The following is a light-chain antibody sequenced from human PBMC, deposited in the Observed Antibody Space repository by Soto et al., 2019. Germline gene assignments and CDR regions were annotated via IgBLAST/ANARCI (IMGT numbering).Light chain of an antibody. CDR1: SSDVGGSDY. Sequence: QSAPTQPASVSGSPGQSITISCSGTSSDVGGSDYVSWYQHHPGKAPKLMIYGVRNRPSGVSNRFSGSKSGNTASLTISGLQAEDEADYYCSSYTRSSTPYVYGTGTKVTVL. J-gene: IGLJ1*01. V-gene: IGLV2-14*01. CDR2: GVR. CDR3: SSYTRSSTPYV.